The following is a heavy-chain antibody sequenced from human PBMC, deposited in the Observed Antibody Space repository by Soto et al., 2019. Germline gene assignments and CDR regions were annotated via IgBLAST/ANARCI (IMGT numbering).Heavy chain of an antibody. Sequence: EVQLLESGGGLVQPGGSLRLSCAASGFTFSSYAMSWVRQAPGKGLEWVSAISGSGGSTYYADSVKGRFTISRDNSKNTLYLQMNSLRAEDTAVYYCAMGDCSSTSCNPYFDYRGQGTLVTVSS. D-gene: IGHD2-2*01. CDR3: AMGDCSSTSCNPYFDY. CDR2: ISGSGGST. V-gene: IGHV3-23*01. CDR1: GFTFSSYA. J-gene: IGHJ4*02.